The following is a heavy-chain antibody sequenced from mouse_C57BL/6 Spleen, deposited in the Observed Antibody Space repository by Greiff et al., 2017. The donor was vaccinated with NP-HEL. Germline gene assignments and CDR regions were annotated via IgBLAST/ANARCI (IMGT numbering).Heavy chain of an antibody. CDR3: VYDVHYGAWFAS. CDR1: GFSFNTYA. V-gene: IGHV10-1*01. D-gene: IGHD2-3*01. CDR2: IRSKSNNYAT. J-gene: IGHJ3*01. Sequence: EVRLVESGGGLVQPKGSVKLSCAASGFSFNTYAMNWVRQAPGKGVEWVARIRSKSNNYATYYADSVKDRFTISRDDSESMLNLQMNNLKTEDTALYYCVYDVHYGAWFASWGQGTLVTVSA.